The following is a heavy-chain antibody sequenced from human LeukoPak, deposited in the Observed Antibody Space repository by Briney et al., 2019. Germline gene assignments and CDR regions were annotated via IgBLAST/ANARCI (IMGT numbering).Heavy chain of an antibody. V-gene: IGHV1-2*02. CDR2: INPNSGGT. Sequence: ASVKVSCKASGFTFTSSAMHWVRQAPGQGLEWMGWINPNSGGTNYAQKFQGRVTMTRDTSISTAYMELSRLRSDDTAVYYCARELRIQLWYPDYWGQGTLVTVSS. CDR3: ARELRIQLWYPDY. J-gene: IGHJ4*02. CDR1: GFTFTSSA. D-gene: IGHD5-18*01.